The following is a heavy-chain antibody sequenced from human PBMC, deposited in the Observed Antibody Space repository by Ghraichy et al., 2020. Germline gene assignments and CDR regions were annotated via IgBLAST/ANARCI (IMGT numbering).Heavy chain of an antibody. CDR2: INSDGGST. D-gene: IGHD2-21*01. CDR1: GFTFSSYW. J-gene: IGHJ6*02. V-gene: IGHV3-74*01. CDR3: VKDLVGGGFGAYGMDV. Sequence: GGSLRLSCAASGFTFSSYWMHWVRQAPAKGLVWVSRINSDGGSTTYADSVKGRFTISKDNAKNTLYLQMNSLRAEDTAVYYCVKDLVGGGFGAYGMDVWGQGTTVTVSS.